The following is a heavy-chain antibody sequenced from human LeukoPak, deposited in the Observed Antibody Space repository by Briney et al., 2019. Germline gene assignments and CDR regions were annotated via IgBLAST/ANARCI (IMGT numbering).Heavy chain of an antibody. CDR2: ISASGGST. Sequence: QTGGSLRLSCAASGFTFSSYAMSWVRQAPGKGLEWVSGISASGGSTYYADSVKGRFTISRDNAKNSLYLQMNSLRAEDTAVYYCATIDPPGEWLLLEKTFDYWGQGTLVTVSS. V-gene: IGHV3-23*01. J-gene: IGHJ4*02. CDR1: GFTFSSYA. D-gene: IGHD3-22*01. CDR3: ATIDPPGEWLLLEKTFDY.